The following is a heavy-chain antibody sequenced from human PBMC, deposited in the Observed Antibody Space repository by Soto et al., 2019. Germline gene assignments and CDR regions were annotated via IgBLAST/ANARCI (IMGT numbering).Heavy chain of an antibody. CDR2: MNPNSGNT. CDR1: GYTFTSYD. V-gene: IGHV1-8*01. Sequence: ASVKVSCKASGYTFTSYDINWVRQATGQGLEWMGWMNPNSGNTGYAQKFQGRVTMTRNTSISTAYMELSSLRSEDTAVYYCARRGDFDWLLYYYYGMDVWGQGTTVTVSS. D-gene: IGHD3-9*01. CDR3: ARRGDFDWLLYYYYGMDV. J-gene: IGHJ6*02.